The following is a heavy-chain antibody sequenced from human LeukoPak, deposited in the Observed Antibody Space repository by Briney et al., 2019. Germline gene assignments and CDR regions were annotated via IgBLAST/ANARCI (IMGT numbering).Heavy chain of an antibody. Sequence: SESLSLTCTVSVGSISSGYYYWSWIRQPPGKGLEWIGYIYYSGSTYSNPSLKSRVTISIETSKNQFSLKLSSVTAADTAVYYCARDRSYCSGGNCYSFFDYWGQGTLVTVSS. V-gene: IGHV4-30-4*01. CDR2: IYYSGST. D-gene: IGHD2-15*01. J-gene: IGHJ4*02. CDR1: VGSISSGYYY. CDR3: ARDRSYCSGGNCYSFFDY.